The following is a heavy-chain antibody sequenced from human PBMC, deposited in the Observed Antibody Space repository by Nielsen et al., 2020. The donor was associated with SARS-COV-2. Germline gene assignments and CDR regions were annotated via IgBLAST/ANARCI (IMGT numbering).Heavy chain of an antibody. CDR2: ISYDGSNK. V-gene: IGHV3-30-3*01. J-gene: IGHJ6*02. D-gene: IGHD1-26*01. Sequence: GESLKISCAASGFTFSSYAMHWVRQAPGKGLEWVAVISYDGSNKYYADSVKGRFTISRDNSKNTLYLQMNSLRAEDTAVYYCARGGSRHAYYYYGMDVWGQGTTVTVSS. CDR3: ARGGSRHAYYYYGMDV. CDR1: GFTFSSYA.